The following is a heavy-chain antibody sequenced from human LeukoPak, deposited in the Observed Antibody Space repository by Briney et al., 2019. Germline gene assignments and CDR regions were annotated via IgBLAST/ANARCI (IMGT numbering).Heavy chain of an antibody. CDR1: GFTFSSYW. CDR2: IKQDGSEK. V-gene: IGHV3-7*01. J-gene: IGHJ6*02. D-gene: IGHD5-24*01. CDR3: ARDGLRDPMDV. Sequence: GGSLRLSCAASGFTFSSYWMSWVRQAPGKGLEWVANIKQDGSEKYYVDSVKGRFTISRDSAKNSLYLQMNSLRAEDTAVYYCARDGLRDPMDVWGQGTTVTVSS.